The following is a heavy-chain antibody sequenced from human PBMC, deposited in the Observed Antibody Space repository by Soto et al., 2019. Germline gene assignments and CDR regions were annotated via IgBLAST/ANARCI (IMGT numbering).Heavy chain of an antibody. CDR3: ARAKTSYGMDV. CDR1: GYTFTSYD. V-gene: IGHV1-8*01. J-gene: IGHJ6*02. CDR2: MNPTSGNT. Sequence: QVQLVQSGAEVKKPGASVKVSCKASGYTFTSYDINWVRQATGQGLEWMGCMNPTSGNTGYAQEFRGGVTMTRTTPIRTAYMELSSLRSEATAVYYCARAKTSYGMDVWGQGTTVTVSS.